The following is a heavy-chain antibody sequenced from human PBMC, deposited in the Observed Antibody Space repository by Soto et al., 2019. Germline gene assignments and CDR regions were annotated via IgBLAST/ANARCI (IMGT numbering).Heavy chain of an antibody. CDR3: ARDYRAYYFASGSSSDPDY. CDR2: IIPILGIA. Sequence: QVQLVQSGAEVKKPGSSVKVSCKASGGTFSTYSISWVRQVPGQGLEWMGRIIPILGIATYAQKFRDRVTITADKFTSTAYMELSSLRSEDTAVYYCARDYRAYYFASGSSSDPDYWGQGTLVTVSS. CDR1: GGTFSTYS. J-gene: IGHJ4*02. D-gene: IGHD3-10*01. V-gene: IGHV1-69*08.